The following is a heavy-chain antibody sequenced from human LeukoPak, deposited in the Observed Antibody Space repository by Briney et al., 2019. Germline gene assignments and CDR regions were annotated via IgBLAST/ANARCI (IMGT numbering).Heavy chain of an antibody. J-gene: IGHJ6*02. CDR2: IGTAGDT. CDR3: ARASTVLFRGVPYYYYGMDV. V-gene: IGHV3-13*01. Sequence: GGSLRLSCAASGFTFSSYAMSWVRQAPGKGLEWVSAIGTAGDTYYPGSVKGRFTISRENAKNSLYLQMNSLRAGDTAVYYCARASTVLFRGVPYYYYGMDVWGQGTTVTVSS. CDR1: GFTFSSYA. D-gene: IGHD3-10*01.